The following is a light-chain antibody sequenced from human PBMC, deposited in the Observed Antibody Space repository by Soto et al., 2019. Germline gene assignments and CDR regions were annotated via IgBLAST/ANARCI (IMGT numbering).Light chain of an antibody. J-gene: IGLJ1*01. Sequence: QSVLTQLRSVSGSPGQTVTISCTGSSSDVGSSNYMSWYQQHPGEAPKLVIYDVAQRPSGVLDRLSGSRSGKTASLTISGLQPDDEADYYCCSYAGSDTLIFGSGTKVTVL. V-gene: IGLV2-11*01. CDR3: CSYAGSDTLI. CDR2: DVA. CDR1: SSDVGSSNY.